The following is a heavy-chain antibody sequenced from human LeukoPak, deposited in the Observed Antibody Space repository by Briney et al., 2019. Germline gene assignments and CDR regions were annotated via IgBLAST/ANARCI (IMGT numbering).Heavy chain of an antibody. CDR3: ARLEGFCPNGVCYRPKWTGFDP. Sequence: PSETLSLTCSVSGDSISSHYWTWIRHPPGKRLEWVGYISSSGTSNYSASLKSRVTISIDTSKNQFSLKLTSVTAADTAVYFCARLEGFCPNGVCYRPKWTGFDPWGQGTLVTVSS. D-gene: IGHD2-8*01. CDR1: GDSISSHY. J-gene: IGHJ5*02. V-gene: IGHV4-59*11. CDR2: ISSSGTS.